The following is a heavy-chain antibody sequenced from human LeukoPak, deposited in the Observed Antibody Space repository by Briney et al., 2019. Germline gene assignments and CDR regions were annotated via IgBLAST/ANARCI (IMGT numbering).Heavy chain of an antibody. J-gene: IGHJ4*02. CDR1: GDTFSNHP. V-gene: IGHV1-69*05. CDR2: IIPSFRTT. Sequence: SVKVSCKASGDTFSNHPISWVRQAPGQGLEWMGGIIPSFRTTNYAQKFQGRVTISTDKSTSTAYMELSSLRSDDTAVYYCARGRSMAVLNYFDYWGQGTLVTVSS. CDR3: ARGRSMAVLNYFDY. D-gene: IGHD6-6*01.